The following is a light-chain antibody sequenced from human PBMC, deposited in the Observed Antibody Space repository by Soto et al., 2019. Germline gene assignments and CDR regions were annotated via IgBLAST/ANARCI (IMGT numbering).Light chain of an antibody. Sequence: EIVMTQSPGTLSLSPGERATISCRASQVIGSRYLAWYHQKSGQAPRLLIYGASSRATGIPDRFSGSGSGKDFTLTISRLEPEDFGVYYCQQFGSSIPHTFGQGTKLEI. J-gene: IGKJ2*01. CDR1: QVIGSRY. CDR2: GAS. V-gene: IGKV3-20*01. CDR3: QQFGSSIPHT.